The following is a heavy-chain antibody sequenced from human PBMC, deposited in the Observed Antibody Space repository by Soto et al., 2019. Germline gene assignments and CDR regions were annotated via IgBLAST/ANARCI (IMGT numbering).Heavy chain of an antibody. CDR1: CGSVSSESYY. D-gene: IGHD2-21*01. CDR3: ARERGDSHWIDP. CDR2: VENSGST. J-gene: IGHJ5*02. Sequence: SETLSLTCSVSCGSVSSESYYWSWIRQTPGKGLEWIGNVENSGSTKYNPSLKSRVTISVDTSKNQFSLKLSSVTGADTAVYYCARERGDSHWIDPWGQGTLVTVSS. V-gene: IGHV4-61*01.